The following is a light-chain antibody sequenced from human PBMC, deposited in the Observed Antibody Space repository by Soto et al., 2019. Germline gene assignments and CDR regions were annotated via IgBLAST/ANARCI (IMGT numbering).Light chain of an antibody. CDR2: DAS. CDR3: QQRSTSLYT. CDR1: QDVSTS. V-gene: IGKV3-11*02. J-gene: IGKJ2*01. Sequence: EILLAQSPATLSLSPGERATLSCKASQDVSTSLAWYQQKPGQAPRLLIHDASNRATGLPARFSGSGSGRDFALTISSLEPEDFAVYDCQQRSTSLYTFGQGTKLEV.